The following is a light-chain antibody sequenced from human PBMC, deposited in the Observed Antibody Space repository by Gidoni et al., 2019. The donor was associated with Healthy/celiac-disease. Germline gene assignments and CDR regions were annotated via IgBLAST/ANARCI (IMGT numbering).Light chain of an antibody. V-gene: IGKV3-20*01. CDR2: GAA. Sequence: ELVLTQSPRTLSLSPGERATLSCRASQSVSSSYFAWYQQKPGQAPRLLLYGAASRATGIPDRVSGSGAGTGFTLTISRLEPEDFAVYYCQQYGSSPPLTFXGXTKVEIK. CDR3: QQYGSSPPLT. CDR1: QSVSSSY. J-gene: IGKJ4*01.